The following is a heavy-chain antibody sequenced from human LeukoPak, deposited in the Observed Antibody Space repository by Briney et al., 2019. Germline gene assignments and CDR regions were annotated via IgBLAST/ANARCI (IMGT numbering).Heavy chain of an antibody. J-gene: IGHJ6*03. CDR2: IQYDRTNE. V-gene: IGHV3-30*02. CDR1: GFTFSTFA. D-gene: IGHD2-8*01. CDR3: AKDRCSNGIGCYYYYMEV. Sequence: GGSLRLSCAASGFTFSTFAMIWVRQAPGKGLEWVAYIQYDRTNEQYAHSVKGRFRISRDNSNNILYLQMNSLRTEDTAVYYCAKDRCSNGIGCYYYYMEVWGKGTTVTISS.